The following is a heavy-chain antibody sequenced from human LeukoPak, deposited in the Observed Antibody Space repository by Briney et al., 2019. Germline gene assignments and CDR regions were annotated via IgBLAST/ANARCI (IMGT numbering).Heavy chain of an antibody. CDR2: ISAYNGNT. CDR1: GYTFTSYG. D-gene: IGHD6-13*01. V-gene: IGHV1-18*01. Sequence: ASVTVSCKASGYTFTSYGISWVRQAPGQGLEGMGWISAYNGNTNYAQKLQGRVTMTTDTSTSTAYMELRSLRSDDTAVYYCARAFAAATGYYAFDIWGQGTMVTVSS. CDR3: ARAFAAATGYYAFDI. J-gene: IGHJ3*02.